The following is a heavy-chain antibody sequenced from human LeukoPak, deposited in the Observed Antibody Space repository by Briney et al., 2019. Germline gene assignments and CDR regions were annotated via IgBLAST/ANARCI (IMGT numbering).Heavy chain of an antibody. CDR2: IIPIFGTA. CDR3: ARDRGCSSTSCYRYYYYMDV. D-gene: IGHD2-2*01. V-gene: IGHV1-69*05. CDR1: RGTFSSYA. Sequence: SVKVSCKASRGTFSSYAISWVRQAPGQGLEWMGGIIPIFGTANYAQKFQGRVTNTTDESTSTAYMELSSLRSEDTAVYYCARDRGCSSTSCYRYYYYMDVWAKGPRSPSP. J-gene: IGHJ6*03.